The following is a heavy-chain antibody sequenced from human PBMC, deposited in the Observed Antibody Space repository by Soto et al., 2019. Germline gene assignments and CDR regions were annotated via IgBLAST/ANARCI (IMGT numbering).Heavy chain of an antibody. J-gene: IGHJ3*01. Sequence: EVQLEESGGGLVHPGGSLRLSCAGSGFTLSSHDMHWVRQVTGNGLEWVSAIGFAGDTYYSDSVEGRFTISRDDARNSLDLQISSLRVEDTAVYYCARALQIGAPRLRAFDVWGLGTRVIVSS. V-gene: IGHV3-13*01. D-gene: IGHD6-6*01. CDR1: GFTLSSHD. CDR2: IGFAGDT. CDR3: ARALQIGAPRLRAFDV.